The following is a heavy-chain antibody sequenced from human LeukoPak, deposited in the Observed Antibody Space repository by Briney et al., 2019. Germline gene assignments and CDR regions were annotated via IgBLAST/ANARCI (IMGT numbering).Heavy chain of an antibody. Sequence: ASVKVSCKASGYTFTSYGISWVRQAPGQGLEWMGWISAYNGNTNYAQKLQGRVTMTTDTSTSTAYMELRSLRSDDTAVYYCARVGIVGATPTHRDAFDIWGQGTMVTVSS. CDR2: ISAYNGNT. D-gene: IGHD1-26*01. CDR1: GYTFTSYG. V-gene: IGHV1-18*01. J-gene: IGHJ3*02. CDR3: ARVGIVGATPTHRDAFDI.